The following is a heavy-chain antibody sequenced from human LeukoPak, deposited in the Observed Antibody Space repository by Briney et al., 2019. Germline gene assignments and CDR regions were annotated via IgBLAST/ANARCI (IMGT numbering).Heavy chain of an antibody. Sequence: ASVKVSCKASGYTFTSYGISWVRQAPGQGLEWMGWISAYNGNTNYAQKLQGRVTMTTDTSTSTAYMELRSLRSDDTAVYYCARDKRTLRYFDWLLYGVFDYWGQGTLVTVSS. CDR2: ISAYNGNT. CDR3: ARDKRTLRYFDWLLYGVFDY. D-gene: IGHD3-9*01. CDR1: GYTFTSYG. J-gene: IGHJ4*02. V-gene: IGHV1-18*01.